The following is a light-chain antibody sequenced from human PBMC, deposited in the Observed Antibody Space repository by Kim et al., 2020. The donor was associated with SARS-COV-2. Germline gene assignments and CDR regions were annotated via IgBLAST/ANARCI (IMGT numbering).Light chain of an antibody. CDR3: NSRSITTKHPV. V-gene: IGLV3-19*01. CDR1: SLRSYF. Sequence: SSELTQDPAVSVALGQTVRITCQGDSLRSYFATWYQQKPGQAPVLVIYGKSNRPSGIPDRFSGSSSGNTASLTITGAQAEDEADYYCNSRSITTKHPVFG. CDR2: GKS. J-gene: IGLJ2*01.